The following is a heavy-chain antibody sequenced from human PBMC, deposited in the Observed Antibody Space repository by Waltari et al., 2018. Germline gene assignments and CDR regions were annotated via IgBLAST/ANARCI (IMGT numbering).Heavy chain of an antibody. CDR1: GSSISSDDYH. D-gene: IGHD7-27*01. CDR3: ASQDITGGYFDY. V-gene: IGHV4-30-4*08. J-gene: IGHJ4*02. CDR2: IFYSWST. Sequence: QVQLQESGPGLVKPSQTLSLTCTVSGSSISSDDYHWSWIRQPPGQGLEWIGHIFYSWSTYFNPSLKSRVTMSLDTSKNQFSLKLSSVTAADTAVYYCASQDITGGYFDYWGQGTLVTVSS.